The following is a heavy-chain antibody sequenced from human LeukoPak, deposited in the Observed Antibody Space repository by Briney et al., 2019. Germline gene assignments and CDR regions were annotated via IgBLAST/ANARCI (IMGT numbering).Heavy chain of an antibody. CDR3: AGTSGYSSSWYKIDP. CDR1: GFTFSSYG. V-gene: IGHV3-30*02. CDR2: IRYDGSNK. D-gene: IGHD6-13*01. Sequence: GGSLRLSCAASGFTFSSYGMHWVRQAPGKGLEWVAFIRYDGSNKYYADSAKGRFTISRDNSKNTLYLQMNSLRAEDTAVYYCAGTSGYSSSWYKIDPWGQGTLVTVSS. J-gene: IGHJ5*02.